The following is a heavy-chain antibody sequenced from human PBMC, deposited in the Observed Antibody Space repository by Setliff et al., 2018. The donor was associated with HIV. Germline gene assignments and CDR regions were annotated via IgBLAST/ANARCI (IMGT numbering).Heavy chain of an antibody. CDR1: GLSVMRNY. V-gene: IGHV3-53*01. CDR2: MYPGGGK. J-gene: IGHJ6*04. Sequence: GGSLRLSCGVSGLSVMRNYVSWVRQSPGKGLQWVAVMYPGGGKYYGDSVRGRFTISRDSSKSILYLQLNSLGAEDTALYYCALLWPFDYWGKGTTVTVSS. D-gene: IGHD3-10*01. CDR3: ALLWPFDY.